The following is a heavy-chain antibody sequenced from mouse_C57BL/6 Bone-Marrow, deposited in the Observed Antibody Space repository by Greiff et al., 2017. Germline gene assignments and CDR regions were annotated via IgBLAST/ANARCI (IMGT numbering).Heavy chain of an antibody. V-gene: IGHV6-6*01. D-gene: IGHD2-5*01. CDR3: TSLYSNYTGGFDD. Sequence: EVQVVESGGGLVQPGGSMKLSCAASGFTFSDAWMDWVRQSPEKGLEWVAEIRNKANNHATYYAESVKGRFTISRDDSKSSVYLQMNSLRAEDTGIYYCTSLYSNYTGGFDDWGQGTTLTVSS. CDR1: GFTFSDAW. CDR2: IRNKANNHAT. J-gene: IGHJ2*01.